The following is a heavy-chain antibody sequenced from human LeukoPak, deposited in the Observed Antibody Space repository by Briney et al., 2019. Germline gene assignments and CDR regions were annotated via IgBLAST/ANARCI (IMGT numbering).Heavy chain of an antibody. CDR3: ARRGYTYGYTY. V-gene: IGHV4-34*01. Sequence: TSETLSLTCAGYGESFSGYYWSWIRQPPGKRLEWIGEINHSGSTNYNPSLKSRVTISVDTSKNQFSLNLSSVTAADTAVYYCARRGYTYGYTYWGQGTLVTVSS. D-gene: IGHD5-18*01. J-gene: IGHJ4*02. CDR2: INHSGST. CDR1: GESFSGYY.